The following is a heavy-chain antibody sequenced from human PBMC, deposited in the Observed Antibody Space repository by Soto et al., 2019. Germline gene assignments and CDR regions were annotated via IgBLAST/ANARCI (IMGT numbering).Heavy chain of an antibody. CDR1: GFTFSSYD. D-gene: IGHD4-17*01. CDR3: ARELYGDYDYGMDV. V-gene: IGHV3-13*01. Sequence: EVQLVESGGGLVQPGGSLRLSCAASGFTFSSYDMHWVRQATGKGLEWVSAIGTAGDTYYPGSVKGRFTISRENAKNSLYLQINSLRAGDTAVYYCARELYGDYDYGMDVWGQGTTVTVSS. CDR2: IGTAGDT. J-gene: IGHJ6*02.